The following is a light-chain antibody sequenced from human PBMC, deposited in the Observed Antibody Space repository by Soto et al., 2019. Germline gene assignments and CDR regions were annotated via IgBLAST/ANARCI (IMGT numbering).Light chain of an antibody. CDR3: QQYGSSGT. CDR2: GAS. J-gene: IGKJ1*01. Sequence: DIVMTQSPATLSVSPGERATLSCRASQSVSSNLAWYQQKPGQAPRLLLYGASTRATGFPARFNGSGSGTDFTLTISRLEPEDFAVYYCQQYGSSGTFGQGTKVDIK. V-gene: IGKV3-15*01. CDR1: QSVSSN.